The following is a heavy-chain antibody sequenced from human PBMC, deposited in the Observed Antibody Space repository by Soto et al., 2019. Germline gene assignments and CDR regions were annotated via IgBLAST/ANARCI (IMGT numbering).Heavy chain of an antibody. J-gene: IGHJ4*02. D-gene: IGHD3-10*01. Sequence: EVQLVESGGGLIQPGGSLRLSCAVSGFTVSNNYMSWVRQAPGKGLEGVSVIYSGGYTAYGDSVKGRFTISRDNSKNTPSLHNNSRWATATAVYFSAAQPGGGGYWGQGTLVTVSS. CDR3: AAQPGGGGY. CDR2: IYSGGYT. CDR1: GFTVSNNY. V-gene: IGHV3-53*01.